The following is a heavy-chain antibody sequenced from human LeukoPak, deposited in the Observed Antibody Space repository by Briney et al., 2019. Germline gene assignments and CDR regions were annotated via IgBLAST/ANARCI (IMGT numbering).Heavy chain of an antibody. CDR1: SGSISSYY. CDR3: ARVWEGATWSTFDY. CDR2: IYYSGST. V-gene: IGHV4-59*01. J-gene: IGHJ4*02. D-gene: IGHD1-26*01. Sequence: PSETPSLTCTVSSGSISSYYWSWIRQPPGKGLEWIGYIYYSGSTNYNPSLKSRVTISVDTSKNQFSLKLSSVTAADTAVYYCARVWEGATWSTFDYWGQGTLVTVSS.